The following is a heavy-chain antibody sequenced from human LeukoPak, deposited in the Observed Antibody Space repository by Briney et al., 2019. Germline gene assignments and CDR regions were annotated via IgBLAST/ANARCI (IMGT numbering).Heavy chain of an antibody. D-gene: IGHD2-2*01. CDR3: ARDLGCSSTSCFYYYGMDV. J-gene: IGHJ6*02. V-gene: IGHV4-4*07. CDR1: SSTISCYY. CDR2: IYTSGST. Sequence: SEPLSIICTDSSSTISCYYWSWLRPPAGGGLEWIGRIYTSGSTNYNPPLKSRVTISVYTSKNQFSLKLSAVTAADTAVYYCARDLGCSSTSCFYYYGMDVWGQGATVTVSS.